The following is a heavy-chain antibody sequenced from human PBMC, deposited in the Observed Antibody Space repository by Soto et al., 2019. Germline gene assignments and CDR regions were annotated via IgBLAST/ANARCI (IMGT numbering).Heavy chain of an antibody. J-gene: IGHJ6*02. D-gene: IGHD2-2*01. CDR1: GGSISSGGYY. CDR3: ARDKKRGYCSSTSCHGYYGMDV. Sequence: SETLSLTCTVSGGSISSGGYYWSWIRQHPGKGLEWIGYIYYSGSAYYNQSLKSRLSMSIDTSKNQFSLRLTSVTVADTAVYFCARDKKRGYCSSTSCHGYYGMDVWGQGTTVT. CDR2: IYYSGSA. V-gene: IGHV4-31*03.